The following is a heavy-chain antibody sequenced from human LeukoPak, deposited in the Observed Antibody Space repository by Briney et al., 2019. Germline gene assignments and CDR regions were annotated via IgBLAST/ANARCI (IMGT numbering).Heavy chain of an antibody. V-gene: IGHV4-59*01. D-gene: IGHD3-22*01. Sequence: SETLSLTCTVSGGSISSYYWSWIRQPPGKGLEWIRYIYYSGSTNYNPSLKSRVTISVDTSKNQFSLKLSSVTAADTAVYYCARMPGNYYYDSSGYFMGIDYWGQGTLVTLSS. CDR3: ARMPGNYYYDSSGYFMGIDY. CDR1: GGSISSYY. CDR2: IYYSGST. J-gene: IGHJ4*02.